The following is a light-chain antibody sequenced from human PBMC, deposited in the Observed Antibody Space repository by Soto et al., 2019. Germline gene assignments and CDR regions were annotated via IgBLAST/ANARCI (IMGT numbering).Light chain of an antibody. CDR3: SSYTSTSTLNYV. V-gene: IGLV2-14*01. CDR1: SSDVGTYNY. J-gene: IGLJ1*01. CDR2: EVS. Sequence: QSALTQPASVSGSPGQSITISCTATSSDVGTYNYVSWYRQHPGKAPKLMIYEVSNRPSGVSNRFSGSKSGNTASLTISGLLAEDEADYYCSSYTSTSTLNYVFGTGTKLTVL.